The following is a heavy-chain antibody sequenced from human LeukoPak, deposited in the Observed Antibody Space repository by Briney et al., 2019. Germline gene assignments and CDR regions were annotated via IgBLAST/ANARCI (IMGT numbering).Heavy chain of an antibody. V-gene: IGHV3-9*01. Sequence: GGSLRLSCAASGFTFDDYAMHWVRQAPGKGLEWVSGISWSSGSIGYAGSVKGRFAISRDNAKNSLYLQMNSLRAEDTALYHCAKVGATDYYYGMDVWGQGTTVTVSS. D-gene: IGHD1-26*01. CDR1: GFTFDDYA. J-gene: IGHJ6*02. CDR2: ISWSSGSI. CDR3: AKVGATDYYYGMDV.